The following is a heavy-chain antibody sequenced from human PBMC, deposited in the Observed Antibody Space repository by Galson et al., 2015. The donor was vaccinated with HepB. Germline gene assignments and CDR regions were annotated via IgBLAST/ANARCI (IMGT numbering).Heavy chain of an antibody. CDR3: AKSRGDRITIFLGFWY. CDR1: GFTFSSYA. D-gene: IGHD3-3*01. Sequence: SLRLSCAASGFTFSSYAMSWVRQAPGKGLEWVSAISGSGGSTYYADSVKGRFTISRDNSKNTLYLQMNSLRAEDTAVYYCAKSRGDRITIFLGFWYWGQGTLVTVSS. CDR2: ISGSGGST. J-gene: IGHJ4*02. V-gene: IGHV3-23*01.